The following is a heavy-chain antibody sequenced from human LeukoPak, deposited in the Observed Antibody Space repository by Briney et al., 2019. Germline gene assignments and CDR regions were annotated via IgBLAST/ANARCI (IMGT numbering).Heavy chain of an antibody. CDR2: INSDGSST. V-gene: IGHV3-74*01. CDR1: GFTFSSYW. CDR3: AGRWDTAIINNWFDP. D-gene: IGHD5-18*01. Sequence: GGSLRLSCAASGFTFSSYWMHWVRQAPGKGLVWVSRINSDGSSTSYADSVKGRFTISRDNAKNTLYLQMNSLRAEDTAVYYCAGRWDTAIINNWFDPWGQGTLVTVSS. J-gene: IGHJ5*02.